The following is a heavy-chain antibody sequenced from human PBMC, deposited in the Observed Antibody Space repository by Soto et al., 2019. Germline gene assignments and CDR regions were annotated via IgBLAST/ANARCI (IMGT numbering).Heavy chain of an antibody. Sequence: GGSLRLSCAASGFTFRNYWMSWVRQAPGKGLEWVANIKQDGSEKYYVDSVKGRFTISRDNAKNTLYLQMNSLRAEDTTVYYCARFSYGSQHRAYAFDIWGQGTMVIVSS. CDR3: ARFSYGSQHRAYAFDI. V-gene: IGHV3-7*01. D-gene: IGHD3-10*01. J-gene: IGHJ3*02. CDR2: IKQDGSEK. CDR1: GFTFRNYW.